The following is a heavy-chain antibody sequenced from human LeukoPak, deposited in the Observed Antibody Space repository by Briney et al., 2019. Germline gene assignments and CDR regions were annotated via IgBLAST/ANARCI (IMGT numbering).Heavy chain of an antibody. D-gene: IGHD1-26*01. V-gene: IGHV3-23*01. J-gene: IGHJ4*02. CDR1: GLTFSNYV. CDR2: ISGSGGST. Sequence: GGSLRLSCAASGLTFSNYVMNRVRQAPGKGLEWVSAISGSGGSTYYADSVKGRFTISRDNSKNTLYLQMNSLRAEDTAVYYCAKVVGGATSPDYWGQGTLVTVSS. CDR3: AKVVGGATSPDY.